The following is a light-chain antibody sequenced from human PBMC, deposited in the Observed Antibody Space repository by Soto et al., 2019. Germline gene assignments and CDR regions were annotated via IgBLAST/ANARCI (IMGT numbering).Light chain of an antibody. J-gene: IGKJ4*01. V-gene: IGKV1-9*01. Sequence: IQLTQSPSSLSASVGDRVTITCRASQGISSYLGWYQQKPGKAPNLLIYAASTLQSGVPSRFSGSGSGTDFTLTISCLQSEDFATYYCQQYYSYPLTFGGGTKVDIK. CDR2: AAS. CDR3: QQYYSYPLT. CDR1: QGISSY.